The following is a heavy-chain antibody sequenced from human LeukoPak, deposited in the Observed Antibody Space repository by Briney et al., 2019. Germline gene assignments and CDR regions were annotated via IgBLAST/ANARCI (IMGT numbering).Heavy chain of an antibody. CDR3: TGTPNGAYSWIS. Sequence: GESLKISCEGSGYNFFTYWIGWVRQMSGKGLEWMGIIYLENSDTKYNPPFQGQVTISVDKSISTAYLQWSSLQASDTAMYYRTGTPNGAYSWISWGQGTLVTVSS. D-gene: IGHD5-18*01. V-gene: IGHV5-51*01. J-gene: IGHJ5*02. CDR1: GYNFFTYW. CDR2: IYLENSDT.